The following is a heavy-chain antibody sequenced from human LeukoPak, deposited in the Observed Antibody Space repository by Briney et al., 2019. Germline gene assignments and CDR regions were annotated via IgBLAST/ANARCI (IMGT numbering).Heavy chain of an antibody. CDR2: IYHSGST. Sequence: PSETLSLTCAVSGGSISSSNWWSWVRQPPGKGLEWIGEIYHSGSTNYNPSLKSRVTISVDTSKNQFSLKLSSVTAADTAVYYCARGRGSSWYHDVDGFDYWGQGTLVTVSS. V-gene: IGHV4-4*02. J-gene: IGHJ4*02. CDR1: GGSISSSNW. CDR3: ARGRGSSWYHDVDGFDY. D-gene: IGHD6-13*01.